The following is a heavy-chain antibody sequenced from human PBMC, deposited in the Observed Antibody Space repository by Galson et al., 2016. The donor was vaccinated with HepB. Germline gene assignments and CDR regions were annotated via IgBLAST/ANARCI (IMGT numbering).Heavy chain of an antibody. CDR3: ARIGPRDLRADGMDV. V-gene: IGHV3-13*01. CDR1: GFILNTCD. Sequence: SLRLSCAASGFILNTCDIHWVPQPPGKGLEWVSVLGTTGATVYAASVKGRFTISREGVEHSLYLHMNSLRADDTAVYYCARIGPRDLRADGMDVWVQRTTVTVSS. J-gene: IGHJ6*02. D-gene: IGHD4/OR15-4a*01. CDR2: LGTTGAT.